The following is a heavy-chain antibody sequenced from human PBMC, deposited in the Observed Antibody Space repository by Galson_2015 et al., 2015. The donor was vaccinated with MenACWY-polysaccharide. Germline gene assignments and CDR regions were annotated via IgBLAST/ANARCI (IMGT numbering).Heavy chain of an antibody. CDR3: AKGIRIVYSNYQFDS. J-gene: IGHJ4*02. CDR1: GFIFNNYD. D-gene: IGHD4-11*01. CDR2: VSGTGHST. Sequence: SLRLSCAASGFIFNNYDMGWVRQAPGKGLEWVSGVSGTGHSTYYADSVKGRFTISRDNSKNTLYLEMKGLRAEDTATYYRAKGIRIVYSNYQFDSWGQGTLVTVSS. V-gene: IGHV3-23*01.